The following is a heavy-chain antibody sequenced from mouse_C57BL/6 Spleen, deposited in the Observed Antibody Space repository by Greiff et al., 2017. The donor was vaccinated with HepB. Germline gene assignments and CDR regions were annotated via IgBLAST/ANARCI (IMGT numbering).Heavy chain of an antibody. CDR1: GFTFSSYT. CDR2: ISGGGGNT. V-gene: IGHV5-9*01. J-gene: IGHJ1*03. Sequence: EVQVVESGGGLVKHGGSLKLSCAASGFTFSSYTMSWVRQTPEKRLEWVATISGGGGNTYYPDSVKGRFTISRDNAKNTLYLQMSSLRSEDTALYYCARLYYGSSEGYFDVWGTGTTVTVSS. D-gene: IGHD1-1*01. CDR3: ARLYYGSSEGYFDV.